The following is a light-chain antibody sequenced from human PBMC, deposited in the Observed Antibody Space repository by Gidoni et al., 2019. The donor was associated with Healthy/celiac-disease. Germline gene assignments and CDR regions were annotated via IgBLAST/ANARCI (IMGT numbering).Light chain of an antibody. J-gene: IGKJ1*01. CDR2: KAS. CDR1: QSISSW. V-gene: IGKV1-5*03. CDR3: QQYNSYRT. Sequence: DIQMIHSPSTLSASVGDRVTITCRASQSISSWLAWYQQKPGKSPKLLISKASSLESGVPSRFRGSGSRAEFTLTISSLQPDDFATYYCQQYNSYRTFGQGTKVEIK.